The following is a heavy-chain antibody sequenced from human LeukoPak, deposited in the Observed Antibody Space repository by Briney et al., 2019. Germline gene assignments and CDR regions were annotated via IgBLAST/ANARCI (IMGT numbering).Heavy chain of an antibody. Sequence: PGGSLRLSCAASGFRFSSYVMSWVRQAPGKGLQWVAHIKEDGSEIYYLDSVKGRFTIARDDAKNSLYLHMNSLRAEDTALYYCVRAGWELDYWGQGTPVTVSS. D-gene: IGHD6-19*01. CDR3: VRAGWELDY. V-gene: IGHV3-7*01. J-gene: IGHJ4*02. CDR2: IKEDGSEI. CDR1: GFRFSSYV.